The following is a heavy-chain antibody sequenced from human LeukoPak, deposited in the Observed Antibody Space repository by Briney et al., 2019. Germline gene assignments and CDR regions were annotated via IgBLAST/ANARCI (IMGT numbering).Heavy chain of an antibody. V-gene: IGHV3-7*01. CDR3: GRLAHNAWYAIDF. Sequence: GGSLRLSCAASGFTFSSYWMNWARQAPGKGLEWVASINHNGNVNYYVDSVKGRFTISRDNPKNSLYLQINNLRAEDTAVYYCGRLAHNAWYAIDFWGQGTLATVSS. D-gene: IGHD2-2*01. CDR1: GFTFSSYW. CDR2: INHNGNVN. J-gene: IGHJ4*02.